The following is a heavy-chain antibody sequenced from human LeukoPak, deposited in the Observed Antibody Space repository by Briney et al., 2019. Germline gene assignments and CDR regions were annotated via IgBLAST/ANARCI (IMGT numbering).Heavy chain of an antibody. CDR2: ISYDGSNK. Sequence: GGSLRLSCAASGFTFSSYGMHWVRQAPGKGLEWVAVISYDGSNKYYADSVEGRFTISRDNSKNTLYLQMNSLRAEDTAVYYCAKDHGGIRFLEWLFNFDYWGQGTLVTVSS. CDR3: AKDHGGIRFLEWLFNFDY. D-gene: IGHD3-3*01. V-gene: IGHV3-30*18. J-gene: IGHJ4*02. CDR1: GFTFSSYG.